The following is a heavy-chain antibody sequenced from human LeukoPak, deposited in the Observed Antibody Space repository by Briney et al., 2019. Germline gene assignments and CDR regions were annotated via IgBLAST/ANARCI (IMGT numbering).Heavy chain of an antibody. Sequence: GRSLRLSSAAAGFTFSDHYIDWVRQAPGKGLEWVGRIRNKGKSYTTDYAASVKGRFTISRDDSKNSLYLQMNSLKIEDTAVYYCARVSELGNHCYFVYWGQGILVTVSP. V-gene: IGHV3-72*01. J-gene: IGHJ4*02. D-gene: IGHD7-27*01. CDR2: IRNKGKSYTT. CDR1: GFTFSDHY. CDR3: ARVSELGNHCYFVY.